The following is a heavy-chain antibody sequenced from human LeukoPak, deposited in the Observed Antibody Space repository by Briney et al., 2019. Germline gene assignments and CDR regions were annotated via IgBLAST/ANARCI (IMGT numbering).Heavy chain of an antibody. Sequence: GGSLRLSCAASGFTFSSYAMSWVRQAPGKGLEWVSIISGSGGNTYYADSVKGRFTISRDNSKNTLYLQMNSLRAEDTAVYYCAKSRGYSGSYPSDYWGQGTLVTVSS. CDR3: AKSRGYSGSYPSDY. J-gene: IGHJ4*02. D-gene: IGHD1-26*01. CDR2: ISGSGGNT. CDR1: GFTFSSYA. V-gene: IGHV3-23*01.